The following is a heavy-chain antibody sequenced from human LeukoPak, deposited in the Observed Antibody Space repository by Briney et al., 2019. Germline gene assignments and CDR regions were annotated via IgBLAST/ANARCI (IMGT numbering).Heavy chain of an antibody. J-gene: IGHJ6*02. CDR1: DFSFSNYG. CDR3: AKDRLFGSGLNGPHYYYGMDV. CDR2: ILYDGNNK. Sequence: GRSLRLSCAASDFSFSNYGMHWVRQAPGKGLEWVAVILYDGNNKHYAESVKGRFTISRDNSNNMLYLQMNSLRPEDTAVYYCAKDRLFGSGLNGPHYYYGMDVWGQGTTATVSS. V-gene: IGHV3-30*18. D-gene: IGHD1-26*01.